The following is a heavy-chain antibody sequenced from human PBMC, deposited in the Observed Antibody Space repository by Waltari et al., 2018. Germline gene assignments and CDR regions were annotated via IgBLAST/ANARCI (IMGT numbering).Heavy chain of an antibody. CDR1: GFPVSGYR. CDR2: IHGDGSSP. D-gene: IGHD1-1*01. Sequence: EVKLVEAGGDLVQQGGYLRRSCVADGFPVSGYRMPWFRQVPGKGLVWVSRIHGDGSSPTYAESVKGRFTISRDNAKNTLYLQMNSLRAEDTAVYYCATLIQLWPSPFDYWGPGTLVTVSS. CDR3: ATLIQLWPSPFDY. J-gene: IGHJ4*02. V-gene: IGHV3-74*01.